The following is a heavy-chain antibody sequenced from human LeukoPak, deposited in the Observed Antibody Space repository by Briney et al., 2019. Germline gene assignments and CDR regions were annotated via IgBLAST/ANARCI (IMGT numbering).Heavy chain of an antibody. CDR2: IYASGST. V-gene: IGHV4-61*02. Sequence: SETLSLTCTVSGGSVSSGNYHWSWIRQSAGEGLEWIGRIYASGSTNYKPSLNSRVTISLVTSKNQFSLKLTSVTAADTAVYYCARGTSYRWQQLASFDSWGQGTLVTVSS. J-gene: IGHJ4*02. CDR3: ARGTSYRWQQLASFDS. D-gene: IGHD6-13*01. CDR1: GGSVSSGNYH.